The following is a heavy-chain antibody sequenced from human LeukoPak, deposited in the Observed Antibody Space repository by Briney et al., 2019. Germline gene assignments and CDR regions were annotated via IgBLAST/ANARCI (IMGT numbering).Heavy chain of an antibody. Sequence: SETLSLTCTVSSGSVSSGNYYWSWIRQPPGKGPEWIACVYYSGITKYNPSLKSRVTISADTSKNQFSLKLSSVTAADTAVYYCARTTRIAVAGTDAFDIWGQGTMVTVSS. D-gene: IGHD6-19*01. J-gene: IGHJ3*02. CDR2: VYYSGIT. CDR1: SGSVSSGNYY. CDR3: ARTTRIAVAGTDAFDI. V-gene: IGHV4-61*01.